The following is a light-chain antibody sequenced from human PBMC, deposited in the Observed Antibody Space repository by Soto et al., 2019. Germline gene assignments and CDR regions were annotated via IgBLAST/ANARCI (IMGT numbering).Light chain of an antibody. Sequence: EIVLTQSPGTLSLSPGERATLSCRASQSVSSSYLAWYQQKPGQAPRLLLYGASSRATGIPDRFSGSGSGTDFTLTLSRLEPEDFAVYYYQQYGSSPWTFGQGTKVEIK. CDR1: QSVSSSY. J-gene: IGKJ1*01. CDR3: QQYGSSPWT. CDR2: GAS. V-gene: IGKV3-20*01.